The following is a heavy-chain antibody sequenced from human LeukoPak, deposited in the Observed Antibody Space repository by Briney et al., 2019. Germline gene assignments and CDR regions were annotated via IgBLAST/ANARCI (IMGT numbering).Heavy chain of an antibody. V-gene: IGHV3-53*01. J-gene: IGHJ3*02. CDR2: IYSGGST. CDR3: ARGLVNDAFDI. D-gene: IGHD3/OR15-3a*01. CDR1: GFTVSSNY. Sequence: GGSLRLSCAASGFTVSSNYMSWVRQAPGKGLEWVSVIYSGGSTYYADPVKGRFTISRDNSKNTLYLQMNSLRAEDTAVYYCARGLVNDAFDIWGQGTMVTVSS.